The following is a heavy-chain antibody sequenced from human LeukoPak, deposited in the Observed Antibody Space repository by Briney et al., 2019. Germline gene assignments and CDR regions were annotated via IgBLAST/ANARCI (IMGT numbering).Heavy chain of an antibody. CDR3: ARETTIFGVVIDY. D-gene: IGHD3-3*01. CDR1: GFTVSSNY. J-gene: IGHJ4*02. V-gene: IGHV3-66*02. CDR2: IYSGGST. Sequence: AGGSLRLSCAASGFTVSSNYMSWVRLAPGKGLEWVSVIYSGGSTYYADSVKGRFTISRDNSKNTLYLQMNSLRAEDTAVYYCARETTIFGVVIDYWGQGTLVTVSS.